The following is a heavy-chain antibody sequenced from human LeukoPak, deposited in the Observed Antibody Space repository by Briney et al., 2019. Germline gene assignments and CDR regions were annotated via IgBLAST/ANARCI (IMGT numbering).Heavy chain of an antibody. CDR3: ATRPARGSGPYYPYFDY. CDR1: GGSISSSSYY. D-gene: IGHD3-22*01. Sequence: PSETLSLTCTVSGGSISSSSYYWGWIRQPPGKGLEWIGSIYYSGSTYYNPSLKSRVTISVDTSKNQFSLKLTSVTAADTAVYYCATRPARGSGPYYPYFDYWGQGTLVTVSS. CDR2: IYYSGST. V-gene: IGHV4-39*07. J-gene: IGHJ4*02.